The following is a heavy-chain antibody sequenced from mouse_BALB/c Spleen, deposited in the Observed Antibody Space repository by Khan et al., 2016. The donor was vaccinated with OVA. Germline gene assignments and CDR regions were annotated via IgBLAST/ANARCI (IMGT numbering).Heavy chain of an antibody. J-gene: IGHJ4*01. Sequence: EVELVESGGDLVKPGGSLKLSCAAAGFTFSSYGMSWIRQTPDKRLEWVSTISSGGNYTYYPDSVKGRFTISRDTAKNTLYLQMSSLKSEDPAMSYGGRQYGHAPRDYWGEGTSGSVAA. CDR1: GFTFSSYG. V-gene: IGHV5-6*01. CDR2: ISSGGNYT. D-gene: IGHD2-2*01. CDR3: GRQYGHAPRDY.